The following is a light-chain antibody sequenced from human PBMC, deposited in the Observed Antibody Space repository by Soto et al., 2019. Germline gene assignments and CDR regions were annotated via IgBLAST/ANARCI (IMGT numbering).Light chain of an antibody. Sequence: DIQMTQSPSTLSASVGDRVTITCRASQSINNWLAWYQQKPGKAPKLLLYEASGLESGAPSRFSGSGSGTAFTLTVSSLQPNDFATYYCQHYNSYSPAFGQGTKVEIK. V-gene: IGKV1-5*03. J-gene: IGKJ1*01. CDR3: QHYNSYSPA. CDR2: EAS. CDR1: QSINNW.